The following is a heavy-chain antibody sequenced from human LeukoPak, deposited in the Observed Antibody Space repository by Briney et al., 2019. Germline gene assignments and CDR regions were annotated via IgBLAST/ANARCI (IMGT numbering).Heavy chain of an antibody. V-gene: IGHV3-48*01. CDR1: GFTFSSYS. Sequence: GGSLRLSCAASGFTFSSYSMNWVRQAPGKGLEWVSYISSSSSTIYYADSVKGRFTISRDNSKNTLYLQMNSLRAEDTAVYYCAKDPYCSSTSCYDYWGQGTLVTVSS. J-gene: IGHJ4*02. CDR3: AKDPYCSSTSCYDY. CDR2: ISSSSSTI. D-gene: IGHD2-2*01.